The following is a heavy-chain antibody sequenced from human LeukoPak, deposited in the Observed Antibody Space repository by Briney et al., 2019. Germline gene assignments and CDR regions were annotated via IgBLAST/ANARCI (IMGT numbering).Heavy chain of an antibody. Sequence: GRSLRLSCAFSGFTFSNYWISWARQSARNWLGWVANIYLDGSRAYYVDSVRGRFTISRDNAKNSLFLQMNSLSAEDTAVYYCGRAGPVTKDHFIDVWGKGTTVTVSS. CDR3: GRAGPVTKDHFIDV. CDR2: IYLDGSRA. CDR1: GFTFSNYW. V-gene: IGHV3-7*01. J-gene: IGHJ6*03.